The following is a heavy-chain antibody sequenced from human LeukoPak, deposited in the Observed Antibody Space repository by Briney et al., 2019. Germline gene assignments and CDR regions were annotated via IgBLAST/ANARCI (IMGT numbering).Heavy chain of an antibody. Sequence: GGSLRLSCAASGFTFSNYGMQWVRQAPGKGLEWVAVISYDGSNKYYADSVKGRFTISRDNSKNTLYLQMNSLRAEDTAVYYCARERGYQLPIDYWGQGTLVTVSS. CDR2: ISYDGSNK. D-gene: IGHD2-2*01. V-gene: IGHV3-30*19. CDR1: GFTFSNYG. J-gene: IGHJ4*02. CDR3: ARERGYQLPIDY.